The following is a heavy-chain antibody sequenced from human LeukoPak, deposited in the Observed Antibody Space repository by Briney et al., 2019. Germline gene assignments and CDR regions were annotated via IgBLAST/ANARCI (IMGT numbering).Heavy chain of an antibody. D-gene: IGHD3-10*01. CDR1: GYTFTGYY. Sequence: ASVKVSCKASGYTFTGYYMHWVRQAPGQGLEWMGWINPNSGGTNYAQKFQGRVTMTRDTSISTAYMELSRLRSDDTAVYYCARDLNYYGSGVADYWGQGTLVTVSS. CDR3: ARDLNYYGSGVADY. CDR2: INPNSGGT. J-gene: IGHJ4*02. V-gene: IGHV1-2*02.